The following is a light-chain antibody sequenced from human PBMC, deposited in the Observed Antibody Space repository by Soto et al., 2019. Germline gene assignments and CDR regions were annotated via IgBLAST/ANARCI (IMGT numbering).Light chain of an antibody. V-gene: IGKV3-11*01. J-gene: IGKJ4*01. CDR2: DAS. CDR1: QSVSSY. Sequence: EIVVTQSPATLSLSPGERATHSCRASQSVSSYLAWYQQKPGQAPRLLIYDASNRATGIPARFSGSGSGTDFTLTISSLEPEDFAVYYCQQRSNWPPALTFGGGTKVDIK. CDR3: QQRSNWPPALT.